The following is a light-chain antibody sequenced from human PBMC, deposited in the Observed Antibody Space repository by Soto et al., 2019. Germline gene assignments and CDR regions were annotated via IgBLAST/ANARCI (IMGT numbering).Light chain of an antibody. CDR3: QQLKTYPYT. V-gene: IGKV1-9*01. J-gene: IGKJ2*01. CDR1: QDINKF. Sequence: IQLTQSPSSLSASVGDRVTVTCRASQDINKFLAWFQQKPGKAPNLLIFSASTLQSAVPSRFSGGGSGTDFTLTIVSLQPEDFATYYCQQLKTYPYTFGQGTKLEIK. CDR2: SAS.